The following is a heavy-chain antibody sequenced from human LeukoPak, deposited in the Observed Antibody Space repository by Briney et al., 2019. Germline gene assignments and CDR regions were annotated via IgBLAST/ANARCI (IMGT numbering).Heavy chain of an antibody. Sequence: SETLSLTCTVSGGSISSRSYYWGWIRQPPEKGLEWIGSIYYSGSTYYNPSLKSRVTISVDTSKNQFSLKLSSVTAADTAVYYCARDLRAARPRAGAFDIWGQGTMVTVSS. V-gene: IGHV4-39*07. CDR3: ARDLRAARPRAGAFDI. CDR1: GGSISSRSYY. J-gene: IGHJ3*02. CDR2: IYYSGST. D-gene: IGHD6-6*01.